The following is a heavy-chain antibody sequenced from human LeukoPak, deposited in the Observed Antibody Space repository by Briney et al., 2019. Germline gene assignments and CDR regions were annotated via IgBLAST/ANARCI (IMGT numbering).Heavy chain of an antibody. CDR1: GGSISGYY. CDR2: SGGT. D-gene: IGHD2-15*01. J-gene: IGHJ4*02. CDR3: ARDPIV. V-gene: IGHV4-59*01. Sequence: ASETLSLTCTVSGGSISGYYWSWIRQPPGKGLEWIGYSGGTNYNPSLKSRLTISVDTSKNQFSRQLRSVTEADTAVYYCARDPIVWGQGTLVTVSS.